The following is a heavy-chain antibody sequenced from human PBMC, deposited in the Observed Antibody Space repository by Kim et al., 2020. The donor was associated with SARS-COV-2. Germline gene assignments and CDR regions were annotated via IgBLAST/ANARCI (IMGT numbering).Heavy chain of an antibody. CDR1: GYTFTSYA. J-gene: IGHJ4*02. CDR3: ARAYYYGSGAPLTDFDY. Sequence: ASLKVSCKASGYTFTSYAMNWVRQAPGQGLEWMGWINTNTGNPTYAQGFTGRFVFSLDTSVSTAYLQISSLKAEDTAVYYCARAYYYGSGAPLTDFDYWGQGTLVTVSS. D-gene: IGHD3-10*01. V-gene: IGHV7-4-1*02. CDR2: INTNTGNP.